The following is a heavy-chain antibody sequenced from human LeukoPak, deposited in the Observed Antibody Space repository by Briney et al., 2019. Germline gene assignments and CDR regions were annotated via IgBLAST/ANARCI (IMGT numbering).Heavy chain of an antibody. D-gene: IGHD2-15*01. J-gene: IGHJ4*02. CDR1: GYTLTELS. CDR2: FDPEDGET. CDR3: ATAFQVAATYDY. V-gene: IGHV1-24*01. Sequence: ASVKVSCKVSGYTLTELSMHWVRQPPGKGLEWMGGFDPEDGETIYAQKFQGRVTMTEDTSTDTAYMELSSLRSEDTAVYYCATAFQVAATYDYWGQGTLVTVSS.